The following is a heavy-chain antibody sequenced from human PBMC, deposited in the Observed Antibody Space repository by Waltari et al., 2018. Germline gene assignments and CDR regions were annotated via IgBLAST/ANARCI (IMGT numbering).Heavy chain of an antibody. D-gene: IGHD6-19*01. CDR3: ARGSSFSGYFDL. CDR2: MYSSSTT. Sequence: EVQLVETGGTLIQPGGSLRLSCAASGFIVSSKYMSWVRQAPGKGLEWGSVMYSSSTTYYEDSVKGRFTISRDNSKNTLYLEMNSLRAEDTAVYYCARGSSFSGYFDLWGQGTPVTVSS. J-gene: IGHJ4*02. V-gene: IGHV3-53*02. CDR1: GFIVSSKY.